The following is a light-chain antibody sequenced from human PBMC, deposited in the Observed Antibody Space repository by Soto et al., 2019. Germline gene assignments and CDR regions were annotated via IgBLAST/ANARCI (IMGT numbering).Light chain of an antibody. Sequence: EIVMTQSPATLSVSPGERATLSCRASQSVSSNLAWYQQKPGQAPRLLIYGASTRATGIPDRFSGSGSGTEFTLTISSLQSEDFAVYHCQQYNNWPITFGQGTRLEIK. CDR2: GAS. V-gene: IGKV3-15*01. CDR1: QSVSSN. CDR3: QQYNNWPIT. J-gene: IGKJ5*01.